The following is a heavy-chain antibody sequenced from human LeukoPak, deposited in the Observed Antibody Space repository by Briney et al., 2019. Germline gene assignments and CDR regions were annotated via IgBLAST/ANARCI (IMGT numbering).Heavy chain of an antibody. J-gene: IGHJ5*02. CDR3: ARIVNWFDP. CDR2: INHSGST. V-gene: IGHV4-34*01. CDR1: GGSFNGYY. D-gene: IGHD3-22*01. Sequence: SETLSLTCAVYGGSFNGYYWSWIRQPPGKGLEWIGEINHSGSTNYNPSLQSRVTISVDTSKNQFSLKLGSVIAADTAVYYCARIVNWFDPWGQGTLVTVSS.